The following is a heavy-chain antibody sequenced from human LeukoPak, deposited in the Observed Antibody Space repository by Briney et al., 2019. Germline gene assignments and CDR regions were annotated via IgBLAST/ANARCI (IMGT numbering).Heavy chain of an antibody. J-gene: IGHJ6*03. D-gene: IGHD5-18*01. Sequence: SETLSLTCTVSGGSISSSSYYWGGIRQPTGKGLERIGSIYYSGSTYYNPSLKSRVTISVDTSKNQFSLKLSSVTAADTAVYYCARRGYSYDYYYYMDVWGKGTTVTVSS. CDR2: IYYSGST. V-gene: IGHV4-39*01. CDR3: ARRGYSYDYYYYMDV. CDR1: GGSISSSSYY.